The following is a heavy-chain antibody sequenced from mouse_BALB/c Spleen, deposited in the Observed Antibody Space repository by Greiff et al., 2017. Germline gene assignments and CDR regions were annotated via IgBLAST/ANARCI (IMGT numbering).Heavy chain of an antibody. CDR3: ARQGGGNYLAWFAY. CDR2: ISNGGGST. Sequence: EVKLVESGGGLVQPGGSLKLSCAASGFTFSSYTMSWVRQTPEKRLEWVAYISNGGGSTYYPDTVKGRFTISRDNAKNTLYLQMSSLKSEDTAMYYCARQGGGNYLAWFAYWGQGTLVTVSA. CDR1: GFTFSSYT. J-gene: IGHJ3*01. D-gene: IGHD2-1*01. V-gene: IGHV5-12-2*01.